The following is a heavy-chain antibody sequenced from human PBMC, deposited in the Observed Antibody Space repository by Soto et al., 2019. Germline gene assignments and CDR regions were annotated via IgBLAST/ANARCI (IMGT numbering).Heavy chain of an antibody. CDR3: ARDGSTDYYYAMDV. V-gene: IGHV3-74*01. J-gene: IGHJ6*02. Sequence: EVQLVESGGGLVQPGGSLRVPCVASGFTFSSYWMHWVRQAPGKGLVWVSRINSDGSSTSYADSVKGRFTISRDNAKNTLYLQMNSLRAEDTAVYYCARDGSTDYYYAMDVWGQGTTVTVSS. D-gene: IGHD1-26*01. CDR1: GFTFSSYW. CDR2: INSDGSST.